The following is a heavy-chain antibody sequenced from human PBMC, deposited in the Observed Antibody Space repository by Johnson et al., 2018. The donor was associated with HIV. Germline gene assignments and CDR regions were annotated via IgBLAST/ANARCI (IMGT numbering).Heavy chain of an antibody. CDR2: IKQDGSNK. D-gene: IGHD6-19*01. Sequence: QVQLVESGGGVVQPGRSLRLSCAASGFIFSGFGLHWVRQAPGKGLEWVANIKQDGSNKYYADSVKGRFTISRDNSKNTLYLQMNSLRAEDTAVYYCAREKQWLVRGGRAFDIWGQGTMVTVSS. J-gene: IGHJ3*02. V-gene: IGHV3-30-3*01. CDR1: GFIFSGFG. CDR3: AREKQWLVRGGRAFDI.